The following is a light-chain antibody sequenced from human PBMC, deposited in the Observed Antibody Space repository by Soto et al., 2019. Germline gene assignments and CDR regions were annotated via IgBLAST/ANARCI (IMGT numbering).Light chain of an antibody. CDR1: QGISSY. CDR3: QQYYSYPGFT. V-gene: IGKV1-8*01. J-gene: IGKJ3*01. Sequence: AIRMTQSPSSLSASTGDRVTLTCRASQGISSYLAWYQQKPGQAPKLLIYSASTLQSGVPSRFSGSGSGTDFTLTISCLQSEDFATYYCQQYYSYPGFTFGPGTKVDIK. CDR2: SAS.